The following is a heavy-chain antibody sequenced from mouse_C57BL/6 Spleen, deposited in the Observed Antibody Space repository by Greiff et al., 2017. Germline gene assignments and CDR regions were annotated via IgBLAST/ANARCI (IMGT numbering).Heavy chain of an antibody. J-gene: IGHJ2*01. CDR3: TRSHYYGSSHYFDY. V-gene: IGHV1-54*01. D-gene: IGHD1-1*01. CDR2: INPGSGGT. CDR1: GYAFTNYL. Sequence: QVQLQQSGAELVRPGTSVKVSCKASGYAFTNYLIEWVKQRPGQGLEWIGVINPGSGGTNYNEKFKGKATLTADKSSSPAYMQLSSLTSEDSAVXFFTRSHYYGSSHYFDYRGQGTTLTVSS.